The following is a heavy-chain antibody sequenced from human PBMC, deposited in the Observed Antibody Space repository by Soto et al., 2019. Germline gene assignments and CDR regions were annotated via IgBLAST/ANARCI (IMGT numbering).Heavy chain of an antibody. J-gene: IGHJ6*04. V-gene: IGHV4-34*01. CDR3: ARGCSLGWAFNYYYDYGMDV. CDR1: GGSFSGYY. D-gene: IGHD1-26*01. Sequence: SETLSLTCAVYGGSFSGYYWSWIRQPPGKGLEWIGEINHSGSTNYNPSLKSRVTISVDTSKNQFSLKPSSVTAADTAVYYCARGCSLGWAFNYYYDYGMDVWGKGTTVTVSP. CDR2: INHSGST.